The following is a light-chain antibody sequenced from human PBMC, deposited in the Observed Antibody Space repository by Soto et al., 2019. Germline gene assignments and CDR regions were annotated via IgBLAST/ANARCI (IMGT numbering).Light chain of an antibody. CDR2: GAS. CDR3: QQYNHWPPMYT. J-gene: IGKJ2*01. Sequence: EIVMTQSPATLSVSPGERATLSCRASQSVSSNLAWYQQKPGQAPRLLIYGASTRATGIPARFSGSGSGTEFPLNISRLQSEDFAVSYCQQYNHWPPMYTFGQGTKLEIK. CDR1: QSVSSN. V-gene: IGKV3-15*01.